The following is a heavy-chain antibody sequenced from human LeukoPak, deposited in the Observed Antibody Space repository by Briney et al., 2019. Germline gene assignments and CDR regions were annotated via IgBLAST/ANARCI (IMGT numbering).Heavy chain of an antibody. CDR3: AKSERASYGSGNYAFDM. V-gene: IGHV4-59*01. J-gene: IGHJ3*02. CDR1: GGSISSYY. D-gene: IGHD3-10*01. Sequence: PSETLSLTCTVSGGSISSYYWSWIRQPPGKGPEWIGYIYFSGSTNYNPSLKSRVTISVDTSKNQFSLKLSSVTAADTAVYYCAKSERASYGSGNYAFDMWGQGTMVTVSS. CDR2: IYFSGST.